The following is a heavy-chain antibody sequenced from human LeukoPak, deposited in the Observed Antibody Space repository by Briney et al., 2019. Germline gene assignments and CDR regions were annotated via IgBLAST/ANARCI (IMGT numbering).Heavy chain of an antibody. Sequence: SETLSLTCAVSGYSLGKNYYWGWIRQPPGRGLEWIGRIYGTGSTSYNPSLMNRVTMSVDTSKNHFSLKLTSVTAADTAVYYCARYDSRGSASTRFDYWGQGILVTISS. CDR2: IYGTGST. D-gene: IGHD3-16*01. V-gene: IGHV4-38-2*01. J-gene: IGHJ4*02. CDR3: ARYDSRGSASTRFDY. CDR1: GYSLGKNYY.